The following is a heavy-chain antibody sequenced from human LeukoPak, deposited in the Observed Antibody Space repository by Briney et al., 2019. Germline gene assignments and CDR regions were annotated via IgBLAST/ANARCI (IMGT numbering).Heavy chain of an antibody. CDR2: IWYDGSNK. J-gene: IGHJ4*02. CDR1: GFTFSSYG. CDR3: ARDRRLGVVAGIFDY. Sequence: GGSLRLSCAASGFTFSSYGMHWVRQAPGEGLEWVAVIWYDGSNKYYADSVKGRFTISRDNSKNTLYLQMNSLRAEDTAVYYCARDRRLGVVAGIFDYWGQGTLVTVSS. D-gene: IGHD6-19*01. V-gene: IGHV3-33*01.